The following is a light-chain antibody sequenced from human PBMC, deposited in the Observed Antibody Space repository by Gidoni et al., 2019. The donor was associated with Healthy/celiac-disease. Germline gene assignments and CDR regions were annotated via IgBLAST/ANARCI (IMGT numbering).Light chain of an antibody. J-gene: IGKJ4*01. Sequence: EIVLTQSPGPLSLSPGERATLSCRASQSVSNGYLAWYQQKPGQAPRLLVYGAYGASTRATGIPDRFSGSGSRTDFTLTISRLEPEDSAVYYCQQYGSLVTFGGGTKVEIK. CDR3: QQYGSLVT. CDR2: GAYGAS. V-gene: IGKV3-20*01. CDR1: QSVSNGY.